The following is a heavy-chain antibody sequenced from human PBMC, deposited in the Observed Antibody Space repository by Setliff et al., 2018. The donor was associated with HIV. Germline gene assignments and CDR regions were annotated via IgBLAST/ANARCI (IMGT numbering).Heavy chain of an antibody. D-gene: IGHD6-13*01. CDR1: GFTFSSYA. Sequence: GGSLRLSCAASGFTFSSYAMSWVRQAPGKGLEWVSGISGSGVGTYYADSVKGRFTISRDNPRKTVYLQMKSLRAEDTAVYYCARASSRAGPLSWFDPWGQGTLVTVSS. CDR3: ARASSRAGPLSWFDP. V-gene: IGHV3-23*01. J-gene: IGHJ5*02. CDR2: ISGSGVGT.